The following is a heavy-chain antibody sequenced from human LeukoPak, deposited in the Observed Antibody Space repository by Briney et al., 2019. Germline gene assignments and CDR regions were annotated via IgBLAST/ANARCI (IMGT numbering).Heavy chain of an antibody. CDR3: AKALGSTVTTRTYFDY. CDR2: LSWNAANI. D-gene: IGHD4-17*01. V-gene: IGHV3-9*01. J-gene: IGHJ4*02. CDR1: GFTFHDYA. Sequence: GGSLRLSCAASGFTFHDYAMHWVRQAPGKGLEWVSGLSWNAANIGYAESVRGRFTLSRDNAGNSLYLQMNSLRPEDTALYYCAKALGSTVTTRTYFDYWGQGTLVTVSS.